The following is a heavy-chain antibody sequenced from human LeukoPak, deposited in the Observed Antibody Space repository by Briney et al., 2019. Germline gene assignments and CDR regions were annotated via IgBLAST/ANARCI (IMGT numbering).Heavy chain of an antibody. D-gene: IGHD3-22*01. J-gene: IGHJ6*02. Sequence: SETLSLTCAVSGGSISSSNWWSWVRQPPGKGLEWIGEIYHSGSTNYNPSLKSRLAISVDTSKNQFSLKLSSVSAADTAVYYCARFNYFDSSDYFSYYYGMDVWGQGTTVTVSS. CDR1: GGSISSSNW. CDR2: IYHSGST. V-gene: IGHV4-4*02. CDR3: ARFNYFDSSDYFSYYYGMDV.